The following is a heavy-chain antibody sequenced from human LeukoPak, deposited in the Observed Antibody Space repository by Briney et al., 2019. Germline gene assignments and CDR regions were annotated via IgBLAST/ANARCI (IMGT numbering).Heavy chain of an antibody. J-gene: IGHJ4*02. CDR1: GFTFSSYA. CDR3: AKESSPRVDYDFWSGYYIDY. CDR2: ISGSGGST. V-gene: IGHV3-23*01. D-gene: IGHD3-3*01. Sequence: GGSLRLSCAASGFTFSSYAMSWVRQAPGKGLEWVSAISGSGGSTYYADSVKGRFTISRDNSKNTLYLQMNSPRAEDTAVYYCAKESSPRVDYDFWSGYYIDYWGQGTLVTVSS.